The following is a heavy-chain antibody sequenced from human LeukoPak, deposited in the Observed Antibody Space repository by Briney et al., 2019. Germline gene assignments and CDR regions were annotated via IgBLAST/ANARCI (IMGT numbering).Heavy chain of an antibody. Sequence: SETLSLTCTVSGGSISSSSYYWGWIRQPPGKGLEWIGSIYYSGSTYYNPSLKSRVTISVDTSKNQSSLKLSSVTAADTAVYYCARQIPLMVVTAIPSYYFDYWGQGTLVTVSS. J-gene: IGHJ4*02. CDR2: IYYSGST. CDR1: GGSISSSSYY. CDR3: ARQIPLMVVTAIPSYYFDY. V-gene: IGHV4-39*01. D-gene: IGHD2-21*02.